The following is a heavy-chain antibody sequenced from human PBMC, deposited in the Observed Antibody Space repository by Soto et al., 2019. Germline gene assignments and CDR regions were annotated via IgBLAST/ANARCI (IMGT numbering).Heavy chain of an antibody. J-gene: IGHJ2*01. D-gene: IGHD5-12*01. CDR2: IYYSGST. V-gene: IGHV4-59*01. CDR3: ARSRGLIVPTMGLNSWYFDL. Sequence: QVQLQESGPGLVKPSETLSLTCTVSGGSISSYYWSWIREPPGKGLEWIGYIYYSGSTNYNPSLKSRVTISVDTSKYQFSLKLSSVTAADTAVYYCARSRGLIVPTMGLNSWYFDLWGRGTLVTVSS. CDR1: GGSISSYY.